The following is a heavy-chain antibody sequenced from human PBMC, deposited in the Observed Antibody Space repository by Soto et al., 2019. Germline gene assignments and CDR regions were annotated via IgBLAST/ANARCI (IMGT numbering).Heavy chain of an antibody. Sequence: QVQLQESGPGLVRPSGTLSLTCAVSGASVSSGDWWSWVRQPPGERLEWIGEIFHSGTTNYNPSLMTRVTISVDKSTNQFALRLRSLTASATAVYYCAWPLYCDDDCFSFDSWGPGTLVTVSS. D-gene: IGHD2-21*02. CDR2: IFHSGTT. CDR1: GASVSSGDW. V-gene: IGHV4-4*02. CDR3: AWPLYCDDDCFSFDS. J-gene: IGHJ4*02.